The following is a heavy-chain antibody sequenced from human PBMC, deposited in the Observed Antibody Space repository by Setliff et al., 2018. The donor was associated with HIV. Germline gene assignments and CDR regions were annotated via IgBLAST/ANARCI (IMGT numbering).Heavy chain of an antibody. V-gene: IGHV1-2*02. Sequence: ASVKVSCKASGYTFSDYEIHWLRRAPGQGPEWVGWINTEHGGAYYTHHFQGRVSVTRDASISTVYMELSSLKFDDTAIYYCATTEGGYTLNSDSSGSRYFDHWGQGTLVTVSS. CDR1: GYTFSDYE. CDR3: ATTEGGYTLNSDSSGSRYFDH. J-gene: IGHJ4*02. CDR2: INTEHGGA. D-gene: IGHD3-22*01.